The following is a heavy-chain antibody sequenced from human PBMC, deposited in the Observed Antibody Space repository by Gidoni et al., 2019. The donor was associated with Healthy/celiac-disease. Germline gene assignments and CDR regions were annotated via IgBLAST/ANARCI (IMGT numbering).Heavy chain of an antibody. D-gene: IGHD3-10*01. V-gene: IGHV3-23*01. Sequence: EVQLLESGGGVVQPGGSLRLSCAASGFTVSSYAMSWVRQAPGKGLEWVSAISGSGGSTYYADSVKGRFTISRDNSKNTLYLQMNSLRAEDTAVYYCAKDRDSYYYYYGMDVWGQGTTVTVSS. CDR3: AKDRDSYYYYYGMDV. J-gene: IGHJ6*02. CDR1: GFTVSSYA. CDR2: ISGSGGST.